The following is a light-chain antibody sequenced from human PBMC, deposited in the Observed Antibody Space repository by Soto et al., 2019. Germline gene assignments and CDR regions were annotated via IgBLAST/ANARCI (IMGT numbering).Light chain of an antibody. CDR2: GAS. J-gene: IGKJ1*01. V-gene: IGKV3-20*01. CDR3: QQYGTSLRT. Sequence: ETVLTQSPGTLSLSPGERATLSCRASQSVVSNFLAWFQQKPGQAPRLLIYGASNRATGIPDRFSGSGSGTDFTLTISRLEPEDFAVYYCQQYGTSLRTFGQGTKVDIK. CDR1: QSVVSNF.